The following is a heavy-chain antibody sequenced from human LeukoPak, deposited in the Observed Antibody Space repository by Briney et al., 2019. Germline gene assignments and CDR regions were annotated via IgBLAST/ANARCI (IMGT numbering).Heavy chain of an antibody. J-gene: IGHJ4*02. CDR3: ARVSGYDWESFYDY. CDR2: IYYSGST. CDR1: GGSISSYY. D-gene: IGHD5-12*01. Sequence: SETLSLTCTVSGGSISSYYWSWIRQPPGKGLEWIGYIYYSGSTNHNPSLKSRITISVDTSKNQFSLKLSSVTAADTAVYYCARVSGYDWESFYDYWGQGTLVTVSS. V-gene: IGHV4-59*01.